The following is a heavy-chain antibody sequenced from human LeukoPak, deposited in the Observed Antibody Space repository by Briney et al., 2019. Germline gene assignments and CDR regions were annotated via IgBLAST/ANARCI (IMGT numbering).Heavy chain of an antibody. CDR2: IYTCGST. CDR1: GASIRGYY. CDR3: ARGLRYFDWSTDAFDI. D-gene: IGHD3-9*01. J-gene: IGHJ3*02. V-gene: IGHV4-4*07. Sequence: SETLSLTCTVSGASIRGYYGSWIRRPPGKGLGGFGRIYTCGSTNYNPSLKSRVTMSVDTSKNQFSLELSSVTAADTAVYYCARGLRYFDWSTDAFDIWGQGTMVTVSS.